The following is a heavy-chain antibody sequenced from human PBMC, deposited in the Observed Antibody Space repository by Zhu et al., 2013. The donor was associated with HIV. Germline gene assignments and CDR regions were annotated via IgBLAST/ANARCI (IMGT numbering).Heavy chain of an antibody. D-gene: IGHD3-10*01. J-gene: IGHJ3*02. CDR1: GFTFSSYE. V-gene: IGHV3-48*03. Sequence: VQLVESGGGLVQPGGSLRLSCAASGFTFSSYEMNWVRQAPGKGLEWVSYISSSGSTIYYADSVKGRFTISRDNAKNSLYLQMNSLRAEDTAVYYCARESIYGSGYPGAFDIWGQGTSGHRLF. CDR2: ISSSGSTI. CDR3: ARESIYGSGYPGAFDI.